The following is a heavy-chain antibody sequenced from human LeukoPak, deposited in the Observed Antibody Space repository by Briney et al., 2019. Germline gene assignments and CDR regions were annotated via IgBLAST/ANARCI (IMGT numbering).Heavy chain of an antibody. Sequence: SQTLSLNGTGYSCSISRGSYYWSWIRQPPGKGLEWIGRIYTSGSTNYNPSLKTRVTISVSTSKNQFSLKLSSVTAADTAVYYCARVTTGGYYNCWGQGTLVTVSS. CDR1: SCSISRGSYY. CDR3: ARVTTGGYYNC. CDR2: IYTSGST. J-gene: IGHJ4*02. V-gene: IGHV4-61*02. D-gene: IGHD3-22*01.